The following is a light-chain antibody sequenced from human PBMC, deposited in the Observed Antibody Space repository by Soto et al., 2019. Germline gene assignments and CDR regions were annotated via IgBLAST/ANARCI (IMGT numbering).Light chain of an antibody. CDR2: GAS. CDR1: QSISSNF. J-gene: IGKJ1*01. CDR3: QQYGGSPRT. V-gene: IGKV3-20*01. Sequence: EIVLTQSPGTLSLSPGEGATLSCRASQSISSNFLAWYQQKRGQAPRLLIHGASTRATGIPDRFSGSGSGTDFTLIITRLEPEDFTVYYCQQYGGSPRTFGQGNKVEVK.